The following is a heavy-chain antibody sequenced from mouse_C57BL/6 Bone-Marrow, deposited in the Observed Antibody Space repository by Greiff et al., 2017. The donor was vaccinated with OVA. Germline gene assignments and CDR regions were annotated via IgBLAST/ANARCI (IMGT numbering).Heavy chain of an antibody. CDR1: GYSITSDY. J-gene: IGHJ1*03. V-gene: IGHV3-8*01. CDR3: ARKSYDGYYYWYFDV. CDR2: ISYSGST. D-gene: IGHD2-3*01. Sequence: EVKLQESGPGLAKPSQTLSLTCSVTGYSITSDYWNWIRKFPGNKLEYMGYISYSGSTYYNPSLKSRISITRDTSKNQYYLQLNSVTTEYTATYYCARKSYDGYYYWYFDVWGTGTTVTVSS.